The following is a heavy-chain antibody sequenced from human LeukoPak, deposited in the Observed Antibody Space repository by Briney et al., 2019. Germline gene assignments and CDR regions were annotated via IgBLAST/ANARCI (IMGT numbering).Heavy chain of an antibody. CDR3: ARRGYSSGYFWLDP. J-gene: IGHJ5*02. D-gene: IGHD6-19*01. CDR2: IYPGDSDT. Sequence: GESLKISCKGSGYSFTNYWIGWVRQMPGKGLEWMGIIYPGDSDTKYSPSLQGQVSISVDKSISTAYLQWSSLKASDTAIYYCARRGYSSGYFWLDPWGQGTLVTVSS. V-gene: IGHV5-51*01. CDR1: GYSFTNYW.